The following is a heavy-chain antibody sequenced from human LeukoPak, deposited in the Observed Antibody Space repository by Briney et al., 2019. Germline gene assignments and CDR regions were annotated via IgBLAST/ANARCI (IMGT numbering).Heavy chain of an antibody. CDR2: ITISSHTN. CDR1: VYDLRTYE. V-gene: IGHV3-48*03. CDR3: ARGDPQADL. J-gene: IGHJ5*02. Sequence: GGSLRLSPAHPVYDLRTYEMNSGCHAPGKGLEWIADITISSHTNNYANSVKGRFTISSDNARTALYLQMNSLRVEDTGVYYCARGDPQADLWGQGTLVTVSS.